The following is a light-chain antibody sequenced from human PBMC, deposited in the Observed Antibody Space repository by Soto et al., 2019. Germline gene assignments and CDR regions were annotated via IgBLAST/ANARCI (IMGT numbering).Light chain of an antibody. CDR1: QSVASNQ. Sequence: EIVLTQSPDTLSLSPGERATLSCRASQSVASNQLAWYQHKSGQAPRLLIHGVFTRANGIPDRFSGSGSGTAFTLTISRLEPEDFALYYCQQYGGSPQTFGKGTKVEIK. CDR3: QQYGGSPQT. CDR2: GVF. J-gene: IGKJ1*01. V-gene: IGKV3-20*01.